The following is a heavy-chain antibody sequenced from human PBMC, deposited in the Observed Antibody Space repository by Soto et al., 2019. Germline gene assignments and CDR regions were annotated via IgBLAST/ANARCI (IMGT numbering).Heavy chain of an antibody. CDR2: VHTSGST. Sequence: TMSRTGTVSGDAISSYFGIWIRQPAGKGLEWIGRVHTSGSTTYNPSLKSRVTMSVDTSKSQFSLKLTSVTAADTAVYYCAREKALASTGSLDPWGHGTQVTFST. CDR3: AREKALASTGSLDP. J-gene: IGHJ5*02. D-gene: IGHD6-19*01. CDR1: GDAISSYF. V-gene: IGHV4-4*07.